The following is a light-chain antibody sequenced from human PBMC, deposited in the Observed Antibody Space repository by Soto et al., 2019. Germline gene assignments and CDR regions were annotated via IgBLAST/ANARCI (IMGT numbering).Light chain of an antibody. J-gene: IGLJ3*02. CDR3: ATWDDRLNGWV. CDR2: GNN. CDR1: NSNIGSNP. V-gene: IGLV1-44*01. Sequence: QSALTQPPSASGTPGQRVTISCSGSNSNIGSNPVNWYRQVPGTAPKLLIYGNNQRPSGVPDRFSGSKSGTSASLAISGLQSEDEADYYCATWDDRLNGWVFGGGTKLTVL.